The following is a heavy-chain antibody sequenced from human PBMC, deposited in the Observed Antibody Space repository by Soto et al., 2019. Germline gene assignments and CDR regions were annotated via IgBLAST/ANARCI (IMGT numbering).Heavy chain of an antibody. J-gene: IGHJ6*03. Sequence: EVQLLESGGGLVQPGGSLRLSCAASGFSFSSHAMSWVRQAPGKGLEWVSTISGGGSATFHTDSVKGRFTISRDDSKNTLSLQMSSMSAEDTDDYYCAKDGHSRNWYYYMDVWGKGTTVTVSS. CDR2: ISGGGSAT. D-gene: IGHD1-1*01. CDR1: GFSFSSHA. CDR3: AKDGHSRNWYYYMDV. V-gene: IGHV3-23*01.